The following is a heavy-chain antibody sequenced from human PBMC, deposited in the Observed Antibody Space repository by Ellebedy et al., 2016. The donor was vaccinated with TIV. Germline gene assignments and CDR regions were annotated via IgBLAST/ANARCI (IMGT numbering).Heavy chain of an antibody. D-gene: IGHD2-21*01. V-gene: IGHV4-39*01. CDR3: VRMTLVVVVSLGYFDF. CDR1: GGSINNTNSY. J-gene: IGHJ4*02. Sequence: MPSETLSLTCSVTGGSINNTNSYWGWIRQSPGKGLEWLGTIYNVGSTVYRPSLRGRVTLSADTSKNQFSLRLTSVTAADTTVYFCVRMTLVVVVSLGYFDFWGQGALVTVSS. CDR2: IYNVGST.